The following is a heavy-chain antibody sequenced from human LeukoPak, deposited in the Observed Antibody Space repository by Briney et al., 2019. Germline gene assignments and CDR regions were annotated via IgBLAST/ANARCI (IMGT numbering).Heavy chain of an antibody. J-gene: IGHJ6*04. CDR2: IWYDGSNK. D-gene: IGHD2-2*01. CDR3: ARDLARYCSSTSCYLAYYGMDV. V-gene: IGHV3-33*01. Sequence: GRSLRLSCAASGFTFSSYGMHWVRQAPGKGLEWEAVIWYDGSNKYYADSVKGRFTISGDNSKNTLYLQMNSLRAEDTAVYYCARDLARYCSSTSCYLAYYGMDVWGKGTTVTVSS. CDR1: GFTFSSYG.